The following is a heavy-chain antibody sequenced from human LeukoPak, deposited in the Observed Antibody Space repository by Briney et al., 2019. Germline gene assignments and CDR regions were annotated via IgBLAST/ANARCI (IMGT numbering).Heavy chain of an antibody. CDR3: ARAPYCSGGSCYFDY. V-gene: IGHV3-48*03. Sequence: GGSLRLSCTASGFTFSSYEMNWVRQAPGTGLEWVSYISTGGRTIYYADSVKGRFTISRDNAKNSLYLQMNSLRAEDTAVYYCARAPYCSGGSCYFDYWGQGTLVTVSS. CDR2: ISTGGRTI. CDR1: GFTFSSYE. D-gene: IGHD2-15*01. J-gene: IGHJ4*02.